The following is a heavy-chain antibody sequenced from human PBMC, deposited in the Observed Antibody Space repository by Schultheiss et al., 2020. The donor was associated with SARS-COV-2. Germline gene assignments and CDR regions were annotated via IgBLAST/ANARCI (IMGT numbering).Heavy chain of an antibody. D-gene: IGHD3-22*01. CDR2: ISGSGGST. V-gene: IGHV3-23*01. CDR3: ARDPSYYYDSSGYYFDY. Sequence: GESLKISCAASGFTFSSYAMSWVRQAPGKGLEWVSAISGSGGSTYYADSVKGRFTISRDNSKNTLYLQMNSLRAEDTAVYYCARDPSYYYDSSGYYFDYWGQGTLVTAPQ. CDR1: GFTFSSYA. J-gene: IGHJ4*02.